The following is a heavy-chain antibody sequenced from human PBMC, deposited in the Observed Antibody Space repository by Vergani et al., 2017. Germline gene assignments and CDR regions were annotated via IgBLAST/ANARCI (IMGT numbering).Heavy chain of an antibody. D-gene: IGHD5-18*01. J-gene: IGHJ4*02. Sequence: QVQLQESGPGLVTPSETLSLTCTVSGGSVSSGSYYWSWIRQPPGKGLEWIGYIYYSGSTYYNPSLKSRVTIAVNTSKNQFSLKLSSVTAADTAVYYCARRRGYSYEEYYFDYWGQGTLVTVSS. V-gene: IGHV4-31*03. CDR1: GGSVSSGSYY. CDR2: IYYSGST. CDR3: ARRRGYSYEEYYFDY.